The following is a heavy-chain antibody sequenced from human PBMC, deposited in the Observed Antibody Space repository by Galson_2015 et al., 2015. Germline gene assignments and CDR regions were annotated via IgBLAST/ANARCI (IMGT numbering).Heavy chain of an antibody. D-gene: IGHD4-23*01. V-gene: IGHV3-21*01. CDR2: ISSSSSYI. CDR3: ARRMAAVNDRPIDY. Sequence: SLRLSCAASGFTFSSYSMNWVRQAPGKGLEWVSSISSSSSYIYYADSVKGRFTISRDNAKNSLYLQMNSLRAEDTAVYYCARRMAAVNDRPIDYWGQGTLVTVSS. J-gene: IGHJ4*02. CDR1: GFTFSSYS.